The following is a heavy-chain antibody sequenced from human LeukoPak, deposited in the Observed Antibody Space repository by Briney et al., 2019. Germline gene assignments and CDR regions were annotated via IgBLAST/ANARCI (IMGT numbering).Heavy chain of an antibody. CDR1: GGSISPYY. CDR2: IYYSGNA. V-gene: IGHV4-59*01. J-gene: IGHJ4*02. D-gene: IGHD5-12*01. CDR3: ARSTWLLDK. Sequence: PSETLFLTCTVSGGSISPYYWSWIRQPPGKGLEWIGYIYYSGNANYNPSLKSRVTISLDTSKNQFSLKLSSVTAADTAVYYCARSTWLLDKWGQGTLVTVSS.